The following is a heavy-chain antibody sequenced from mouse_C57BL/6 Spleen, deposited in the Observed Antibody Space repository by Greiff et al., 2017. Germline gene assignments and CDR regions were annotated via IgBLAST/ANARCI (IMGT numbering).Heavy chain of an antibody. CDR1: GFTFSSYA. J-gene: IGHJ2*01. CDR3: ARLRVFDY. Sequence: DVKLVESGGGLVKPGGSLKLSCAASGFTFSSYAMSWVRQTPEKRLEWVATISDGGSYTYYPDNVKGRFTISRDNAKNNLYLQMSHLKSEDTAMYYCARLRVFDYWGQGTTLTVSS. D-gene: IGHD2-12*01. V-gene: IGHV5-4*03. CDR2: ISDGGSYT.